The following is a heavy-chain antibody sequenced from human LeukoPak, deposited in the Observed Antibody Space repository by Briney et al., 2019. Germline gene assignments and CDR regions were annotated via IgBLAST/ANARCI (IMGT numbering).Heavy chain of an antibody. CDR2: INPNSGGT. V-gene: IGHV1-2*02. J-gene: IGHJ4*02. CDR3: ARDQYYDSRAPIDY. D-gene: IGHD3-22*01. CDR1: GYTFTGYY. Sequence: ASVKVSCKASGYTFTGYYMHWVRQAPGQGLEWMGWINPNSGGTNYAQKFQGRVTMTRDTSISTAYMELSRLRSDDTAVYYCARDQYYDSRAPIDYWGQGTLVTVSS.